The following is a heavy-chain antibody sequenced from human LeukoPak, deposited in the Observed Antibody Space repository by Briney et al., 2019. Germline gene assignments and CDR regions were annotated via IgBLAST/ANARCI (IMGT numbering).Heavy chain of an antibody. J-gene: IGHJ4*02. CDR2: IYYSGST. V-gene: IGHV4-39*01. D-gene: IGHD3/OR15-3a*01. CDR1: GGSITSSSYC. Sequence: SETLSLTCTVSGGSITSSSYCWGWIRQPPGKGLEWIGTIYYSGSTYYNPSLKSRVAISIDTSKNQFSLRLSSVTAADTAVYYCGRQAVKIFGQQSAPLDYWGQGTLVTVSS. CDR3: GRQAVKIFGQQSAPLDY.